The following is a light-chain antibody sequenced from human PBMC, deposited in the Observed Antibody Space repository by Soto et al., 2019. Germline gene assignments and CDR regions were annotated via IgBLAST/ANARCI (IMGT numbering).Light chain of an antibody. CDR3: KKYNSPPLT. V-gene: IGKV1-27*01. CDR1: QVISNY. J-gene: IGKJ5*01. Sequence: DVQMTQSPSSLSVSVGDRVTITCRASQVISNYLAWYQQKPGKPPQLLIYAVSTLQSGVPSRFSGSAPGTEFTLNISSLQPEDVATYYCKKYNSPPLTFGQETRLE. CDR2: AVS.